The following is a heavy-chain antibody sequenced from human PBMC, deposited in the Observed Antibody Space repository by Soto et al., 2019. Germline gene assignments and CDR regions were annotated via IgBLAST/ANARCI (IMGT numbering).Heavy chain of an antibody. CDR1: GYTFTSYT. Sequence: ASVKVSCKASGYTFTSYTMHWVRQAPGQGLEWMGWINPNSGGTNYAQKFQGWVTMTRDTSFSTAYMELSRLRSDDTAVYYCARARLLPIDAFDIWGQGTMVTVSS. CDR3: ARARLLPIDAFDI. CDR2: INPNSGGT. V-gene: IGHV1-2*04. J-gene: IGHJ3*02. D-gene: IGHD2-21*02.